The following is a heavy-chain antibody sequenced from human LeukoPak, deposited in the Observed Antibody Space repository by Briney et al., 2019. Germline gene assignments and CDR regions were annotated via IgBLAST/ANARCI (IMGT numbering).Heavy chain of an antibody. J-gene: IGHJ4*02. Sequence: SQTLSLTCAISGDSLSRNSAAWNWIRQSPSRGLEWLGRTYYRSKWFNDYAVFVKSRITINLDTPKNQFSLQLNSVTAEDTAVYYCARDRYYFDCWGQGTLVTVSS. D-gene: IGHD3-16*02. CDR1: GDSLSRNSAA. V-gene: IGHV6-1*01. CDR3: ARDRYYFDC. CDR2: TYYRSKWFN.